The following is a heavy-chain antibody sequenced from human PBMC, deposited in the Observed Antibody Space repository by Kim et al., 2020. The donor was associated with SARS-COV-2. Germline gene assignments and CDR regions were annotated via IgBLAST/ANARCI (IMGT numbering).Heavy chain of an antibody. J-gene: IGHJ4*02. Sequence: PSLKSRVTISVDTSKNQFSLKLSSVTAADTAVYYCAREENYGDYENYFDYWGQGTLVTVSS. V-gene: IGHV4-31*02. D-gene: IGHD4-17*01. CDR3: AREENYGDYENYFDY.